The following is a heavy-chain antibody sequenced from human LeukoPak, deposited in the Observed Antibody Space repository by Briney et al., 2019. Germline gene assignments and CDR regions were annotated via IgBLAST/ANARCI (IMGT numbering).Heavy chain of an antibody. V-gene: IGHV1-2*02. CDR1: GYTFTDYY. J-gene: IGHJ4*02. CDR2: INPNSGGT. CDR3: ARALSLDY. Sequence: ASVKVSCKASGYTFTDYYIDXVRXXPGXGLEWMGWINPNSGGTNYAQKFQGRVTMTRDTSISTVYMELSSLRSDDTAVYYCARALSLDYWGQGTLVAVSS.